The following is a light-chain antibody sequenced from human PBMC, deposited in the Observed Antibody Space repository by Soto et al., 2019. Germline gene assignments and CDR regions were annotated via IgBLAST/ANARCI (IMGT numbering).Light chain of an antibody. CDR2: EGN. CDR1: SSDVEGYDL. CDR3: CSYAGVSGV. V-gene: IGLV2-23*01. Sequence: QSALTQPASVSASPGQSITISCTGTSSDVEGYDLVSWYQQRPGKAPKLMIYEGNKRPSGVSNRFSGSKSGNTASLTISGLQAGDDADYYCCSYAGVSGVFGGGTKLTVL. J-gene: IGLJ3*02.